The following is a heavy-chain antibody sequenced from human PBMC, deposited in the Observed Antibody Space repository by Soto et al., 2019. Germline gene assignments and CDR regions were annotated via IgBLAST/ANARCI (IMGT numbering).Heavy chain of an antibody. CDR1: GFTFSDFA. V-gene: IGHV3-23*01. CDR3: AKCFYERLTGYSPFDF. CDR2: ISGSGRHT. J-gene: IGHJ4*02. Sequence: GGSLRLSCAASGFTFSDFAMSWVRLAPGKGLQWVSAISGSGRHTYYSDSVKGRFAISRDNSKNTLFLDLNSLIAEDTALYYCAKCFYERLTGYSPFDFWGRGALVTVSS. D-gene: IGHD3-9*01.